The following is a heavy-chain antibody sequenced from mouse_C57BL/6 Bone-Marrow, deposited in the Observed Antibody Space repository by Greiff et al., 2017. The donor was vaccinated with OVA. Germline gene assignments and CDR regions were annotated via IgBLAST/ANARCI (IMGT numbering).Heavy chain of an antibody. J-gene: IGHJ3*01. CDR1: GFTFSSYA. CDR2: ISDGGSYT. D-gene: IGHD1-1*01. Sequence: EVKLVESGGGLVKPGGSLKLSCAASGFTFSSYAMSWVRQTPEKRLEWVATISDGGSYTYYPDNVKGRFTISRDNAKNNLYLQMSHLKSEDTAMYYCARAGYYYGSSWGFAYWGQGTLVTVSA. V-gene: IGHV5-4*03. CDR3: ARAGYYYGSSWGFAY.